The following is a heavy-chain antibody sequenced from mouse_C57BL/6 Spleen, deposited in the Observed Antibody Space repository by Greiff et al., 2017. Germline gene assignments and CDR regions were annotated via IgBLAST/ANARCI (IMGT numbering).Heavy chain of an antibody. CDR3: SSYSNYGKGGDY. CDR1: GFTFTDYY. J-gene: IGHJ2*01. Sequence: EVHLVESGGGLVQPGGSLSLSCAASGFTFTDYYMSWVRQPQGKALEWLGFIRNNANGYPTEYSASVKGRFTISRDNSQSTLYLQKNALRAEDSATYDSSSYSNYGKGGDYWGQGTTLTVSS. D-gene: IGHD1-1*01. CDR2: IRNNANGYPT. V-gene: IGHV7-3*01.